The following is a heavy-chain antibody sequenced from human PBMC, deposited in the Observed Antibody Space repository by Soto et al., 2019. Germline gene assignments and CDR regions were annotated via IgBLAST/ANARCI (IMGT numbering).Heavy chain of an antibody. Sequence: GASVKVSCKASGYTFTSYAMHWVRQAPGQRLEWMGWINAGNGNTKYSQKFQGRVTITRDTSASTAYVELSSLRSEDTAVYYCARESWGWGPLNYWGQGTLVTVSS. V-gene: IGHV1-3*01. J-gene: IGHJ4*02. D-gene: IGHD3-16*01. CDR3: ARESWGWGPLNY. CDR1: GYTFTSYA. CDR2: INAGNGNT.